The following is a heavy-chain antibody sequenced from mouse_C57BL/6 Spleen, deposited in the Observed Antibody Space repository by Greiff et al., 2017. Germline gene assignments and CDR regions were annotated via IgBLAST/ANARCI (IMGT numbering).Heavy chain of an antibody. D-gene: IGHD1-1*01. V-gene: IGHV1-80*01. CDR2: FYPGDGDT. J-gene: IGHJ4*01. CDR1: GYAFSSYW. Sequence: VQLQQSGAELVKPGASVKISCKASGYAFSSYWMNWVKQRPGKGLEWIGQFYPGDGDTNYNGKFKGKATLTADKSSSTAYMQLSRLTSEDSAVYVCASPSTVVALYAMDYWGQGTSVTVSS. CDR3: ASPSTVVALYAMDY.